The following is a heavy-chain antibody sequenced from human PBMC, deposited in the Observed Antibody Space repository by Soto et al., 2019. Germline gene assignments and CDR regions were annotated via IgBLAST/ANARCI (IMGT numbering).Heavy chain of an antibody. Sequence: GGSLRLSCAASGFTFGGYTMHWVRQAPGKGLECVSVITYDGSNKYYADSVKGRFTISRDNSKNTLYLQMNSLRAEDTAVYYCARDNGSSGYYFPFDYWGQGTLVTVSS. V-gene: IGHV3-30-3*01. D-gene: IGHD3-22*01. J-gene: IGHJ4*02. CDR2: ITYDGSNK. CDR1: GFTFGGYT. CDR3: ARDNGSSGYYFPFDY.